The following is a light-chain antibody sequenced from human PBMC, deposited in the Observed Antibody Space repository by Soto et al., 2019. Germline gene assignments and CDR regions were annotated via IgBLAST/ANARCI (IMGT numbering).Light chain of an antibody. Sequence: EFVLTQSPGTLSLSPGERATLSCRASQTVRNNYLAWYQQKPGQAPRLLIYDASTRVTGIPERFSGGGSGTEFTLTISRLEPEDFVVYYCQQFSSYQLTFGGGTKVEIK. CDR3: QQFSSYQLT. CDR1: QTVRNNY. V-gene: IGKV3-20*01. J-gene: IGKJ4*01. CDR2: DAS.